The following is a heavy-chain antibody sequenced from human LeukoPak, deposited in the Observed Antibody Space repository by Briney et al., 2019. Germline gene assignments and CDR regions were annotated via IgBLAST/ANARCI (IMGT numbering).Heavy chain of an antibody. CDR1: GFTFDDYG. CDR2: ISWNSGSI. D-gene: IGHD3-16*02. CDR3: AKADTLRLGELSLFDY. J-gene: IGHJ4*02. V-gene: IGHV3-9*01. Sequence: YPGGSLRLSCAASGFTFDDYGMHWVRHAPGKGLEWVSGISWNSGSIGYADSVKGRFTISRDNAKNSLYLQMNSLRAEDTALYYCAKADTLRLGELSLFDYWGQGTLVTVPS.